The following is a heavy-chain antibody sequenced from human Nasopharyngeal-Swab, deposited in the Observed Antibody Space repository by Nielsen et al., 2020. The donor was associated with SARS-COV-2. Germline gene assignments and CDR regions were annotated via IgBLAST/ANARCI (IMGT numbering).Heavy chain of an antibody. Sequence: ASVKVSCKASGYTFTSYGISWVRQAPGQGLEWMGWISAYNGNTNYAQKLQGRVTMTTDTSTSTAYMELRSLRSDDTAVYYCARDLVVVVAAQRYGMDVWGQGTTVTVSS. V-gene: IGHV1-18*01. J-gene: IGHJ6*02. CDR3: ARDLVVVVAAQRYGMDV. D-gene: IGHD2-15*01. CDR1: GYTFTSYG. CDR2: ISAYNGNT.